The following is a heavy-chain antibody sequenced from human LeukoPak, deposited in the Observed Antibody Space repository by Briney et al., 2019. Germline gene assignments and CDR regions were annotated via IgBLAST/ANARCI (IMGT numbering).Heavy chain of an antibody. J-gene: IGHJ6*03. CDR3: ARGGEYSSSFYYYYMDV. CDR2: MNPNSGNT. V-gene: IGHV1-8*01. D-gene: IGHD6-6*01. Sequence: ASVKVSCKASGYTFTSYDINWVRQASGQGLEWMGWMNPNSGNTGYAQKFQGRVTMTRNTSISTAYMELSSLRSEDTAVYYCARGGEYSSSFYYYYMDVWGKGTTVNVSS. CDR1: GYTFTSYD.